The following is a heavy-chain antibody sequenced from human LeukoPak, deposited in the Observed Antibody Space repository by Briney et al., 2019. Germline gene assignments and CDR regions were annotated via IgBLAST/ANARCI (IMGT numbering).Heavy chain of an antibody. Sequence: SVKVSCKASGGTFSSYAISWVRQAPGQGLEWMGGIIPIFGTANYAQKFQGRVTITTDESTSTAYMELSSLRSEDTAVYYCARGVYGDYLEYFQHWGQGTPGHRLL. D-gene: IGHD4-17*01. CDR1: GGTFSSYA. CDR2: IIPIFGTA. V-gene: IGHV1-69*05. J-gene: IGHJ1*01. CDR3: ARGVYGDYLEYFQH.